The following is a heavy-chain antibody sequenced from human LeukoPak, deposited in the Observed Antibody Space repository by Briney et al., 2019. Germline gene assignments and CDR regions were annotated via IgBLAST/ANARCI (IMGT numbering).Heavy chain of an antibody. CDR3: ARDGLSREVDAFDI. D-gene: IGHD2-2*01. CDR2: ISYDGSNK. Sequence: GGSLGLSCAASGFTFSSYAMHWVRQAPGKGLEWVAVISYDGSNKYYADSVKGRFTISRDNSKNTLYLQMNSLRAEDTAVYYCARDGLSREVDAFDIWGQGTMVTVSS. J-gene: IGHJ3*02. CDR1: GFTFSSYA. V-gene: IGHV3-30*04.